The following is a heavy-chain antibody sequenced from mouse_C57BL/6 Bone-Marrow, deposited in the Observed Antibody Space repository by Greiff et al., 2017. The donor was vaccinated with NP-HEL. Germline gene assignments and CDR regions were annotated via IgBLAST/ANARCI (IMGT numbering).Heavy chain of an antibody. D-gene: IGHD2-2*01. Sequence: QVQLKQPGAELVKPGASVKVSCKASGYTFTSYWMHWVKQRPGQGLEWIGRIHPSDSDTNYNQKFKGKATLTVDKSSSTAYMQLSSLTSDDSAVYYCAILGVTRYYSMDYWGQGTSVTVSS. CDR1: GYTFTSYW. CDR2: IHPSDSDT. V-gene: IGHV1-74*01. J-gene: IGHJ4*01. CDR3: AILGVTRYYSMDY.